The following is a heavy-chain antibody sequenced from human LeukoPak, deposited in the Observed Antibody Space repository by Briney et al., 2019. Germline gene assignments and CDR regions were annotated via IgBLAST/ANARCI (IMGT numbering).Heavy chain of an antibody. CDR1: GFTFSSYS. CDR3: ARAGIVVVIAHFDY. V-gene: IGHV3-48*01. J-gene: IGHJ4*02. Sequence: GGSLRLSCAASGFTFSSYSMNWVRQAPGKVLEWVSYISSSSSTIYYADSVKGRFTTSRDNAKNSLYLQMNSLRAEDTAVYYCARAGIVVVIAHFDYWGQGTLVTVSS. D-gene: IGHD2-21*01. CDR2: ISSSSSTI.